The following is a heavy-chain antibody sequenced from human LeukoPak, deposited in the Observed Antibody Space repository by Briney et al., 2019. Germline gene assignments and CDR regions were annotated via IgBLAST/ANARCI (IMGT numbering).Heavy chain of an antibody. CDR2: FDPEDGET. Sequence: ASVKVSCKASGYTFTGYYMHWVRQAPGKGLEWMGGFDPEDGETIYAQKFQGRVTMTEDTSTDTAYMELSSLRSEDTAVYYCAAWGNDYGDYFDAFDIWGQGTMVTVSS. CDR3: AAWGNDYGDYFDAFDI. V-gene: IGHV1-24*01. D-gene: IGHD4-17*01. J-gene: IGHJ3*02. CDR1: GYTFTGYY.